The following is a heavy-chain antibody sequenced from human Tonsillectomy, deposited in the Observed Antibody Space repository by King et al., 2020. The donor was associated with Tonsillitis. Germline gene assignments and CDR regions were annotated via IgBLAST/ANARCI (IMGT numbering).Heavy chain of an antibody. V-gene: IGHV4-34*01. J-gene: IGHJ5*02. CDR1: GGSFSGYY. CDR3: ARGSSGWYLGWFDP. D-gene: IGHD6-19*01. CDR2: INHSGST. Sequence: VQLQQWGAGLLKPSETLSLTCAVYGGSFSGYYWSWIRQPPGKGLEWIGEINHSGSTNYNPSLKSRGTISVDTSKNQCSLKLSSVTAADTAVYDCARGSSGWYLGWFDPWGEGTLVTVSS.